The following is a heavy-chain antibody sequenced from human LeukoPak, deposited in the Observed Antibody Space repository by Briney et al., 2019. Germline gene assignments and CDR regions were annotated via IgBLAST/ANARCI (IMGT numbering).Heavy chain of an antibody. CDR1: GFTFSSYG. J-gene: IGHJ4*02. D-gene: IGHD1-1*01. CDR3: ARSPGATWSFDY. Sequence: GGSLRLSCAASGFTFSSYGMHWVRQAPGKGLEWVAVISYDGSNKYYADSVKGRFTISRDNSKNTLYLQMNSLRAEDTAVYYCARSPGATWSFDYWGRGILVTVSS. CDR2: ISYDGSNK. V-gene: IGHV3-30*03.